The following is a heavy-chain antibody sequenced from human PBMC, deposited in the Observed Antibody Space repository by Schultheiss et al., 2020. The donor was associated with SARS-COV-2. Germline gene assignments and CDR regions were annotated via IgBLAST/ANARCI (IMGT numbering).Heavy chain of an antibody. V-gene: IGHV3-20*04. J-gene: IGHJ4*02. CDR2: INWNGGST. Sequence: GESLKISCAASGFTFDDYGMSWVRQAPGKGLEWVSGINWNGGSTGYADSVKGRFTISRDNAKNSLYLQMNSLRAEDTALYYCARRRLGYSVFDYWGQGTLVTVSS. CDR3: ARRRLGYSVFDY. D-gene: IGHD5-18*01. CDR1: GFTFDDYG.